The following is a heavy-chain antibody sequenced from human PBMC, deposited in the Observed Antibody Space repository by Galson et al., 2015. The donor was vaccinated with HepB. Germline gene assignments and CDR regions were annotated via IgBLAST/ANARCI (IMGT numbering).Heavy chain of an antibody. J-gene: IGHJ6*02. V-gene: IGHV2-70*11. CDR2: IDWDDDK. D-gene: IGHD2-15*01. CDR3: ARGIVVVAATPGDYYYYGMDV. Sequence: PALVKPTQTLTLTCTFSGFSLSTSGMCVSWIRQPPGKALEWLARIDWDDDKYYSTSLKTRLTISKDTSKNQVVLTMTNMDPVDTATYYCARGIVVVAATPGDYYYYGMDVWGQGTTVTVSS. CDR1: GFSLSTSGMC.